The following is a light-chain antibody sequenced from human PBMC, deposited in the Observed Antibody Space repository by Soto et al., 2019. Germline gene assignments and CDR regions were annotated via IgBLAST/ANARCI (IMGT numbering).Light chain of an antibody. CDR1: QSVSSF. J-gene: IGKJ1*01. CDR3: HQYNSWPWT. V-gene: IGKV3-15*01. Sequence: EIVLTQSPATLSLSPGERATLSCRASQSVSSFLVWYQQRPGQPPRLLIYDASTRASDVPGRFSGSGSGREFTLTISSLQSEDFAIYSCHQYNSWPWTFGQGTKVDIK. CDR2: DAS.